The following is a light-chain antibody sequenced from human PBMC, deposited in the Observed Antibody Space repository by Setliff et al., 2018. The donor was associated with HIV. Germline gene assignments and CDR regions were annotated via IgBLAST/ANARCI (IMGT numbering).Light chain of an antibody. CDR2: DVS. Sequence: LTQPASVSGSPGQSTTISCTGTSSDVGTYNYVSWYQQHPGKAPKLIIYDVSKRPSGVSNRFSGSKSGNTASLTISGLQAEDEADYYCSSYTSSSTYGFGTGTKVTV. V-gene: IGLV2-14*03. CDR1: SSDVGTYNY. J-gene: IGLJ1*01. CDR3: SSYTSSSTYG.